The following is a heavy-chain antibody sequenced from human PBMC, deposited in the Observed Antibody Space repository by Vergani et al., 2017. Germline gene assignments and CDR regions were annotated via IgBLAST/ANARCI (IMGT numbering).Heavy chain of an antibody. Sequence: QVQLVQSGAEVKKPGSSVKVSCKASGGTFSSYAISWVRQAPGQGLEWMGGIIPIFGTANYAQKFQGRVTITADESTSTAYMELSSLRSEETAVYYCAGLSKGYCSGGICYHHDTGPYYFDYWGQGTLVTVSS. D-gene: IGHD2-15*01. J-gene: IGHJ4*02. V-gene: IGHV1-69*01. CDR3: AGLSKGYCSGGICYHHDTGPYYFDY. CDR2: IIPIFGTA. CDR1: GGTFSSYA.